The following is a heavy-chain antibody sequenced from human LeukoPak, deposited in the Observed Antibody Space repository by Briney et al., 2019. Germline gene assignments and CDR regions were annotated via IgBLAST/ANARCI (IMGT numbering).Heavy chain of an antibody. V-gene: IGHV4-59*01. CDR2: IYYSGST. Sequence: PSETLSLTCTVSGGSISSYYWSWIRQPPGKGLEWIGYIYYSGSTNYNPSLKSRVTISVDTSKNQFSLKLGSVTAADTAVYYCARDDLSRAYGMDVWGQGTTVTVSS. D-gene: IGHD3/OR15-3a*01. CDR3: ARDDLSRAYGMDV. CDR1: GGSISSYY. J-gene: IGHJ6*02.